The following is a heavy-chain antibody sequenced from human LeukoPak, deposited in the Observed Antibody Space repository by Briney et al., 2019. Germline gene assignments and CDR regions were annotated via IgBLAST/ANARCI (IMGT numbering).Heavy chain of an antibody. D-gene: IGHD3-22*01. J-gene: IGHJ4*02. CDR3: ARGTFDSSGYYLFDY. CDR1: GGSISTNY. CDR2: IYNSGNT. Sequence: SETLSLTCTVSGGSISTNYWSWIRQPAGKGLEWIGRIYNSGNTNYSPSLESRVTMSADTSKNRFSLKLSSVTAADTAVYYCARGTFDSSGYYLFDYWGQGTLVTVSS. V-gene: IGHV4-4*07.